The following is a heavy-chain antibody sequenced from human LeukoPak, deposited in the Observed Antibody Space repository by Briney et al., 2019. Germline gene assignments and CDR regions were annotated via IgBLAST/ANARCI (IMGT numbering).Heavy chain of an antibody. CDR2: IYHSGDT. J-gene: IGHJ5*02. V-gene: IGHV4-38-2*02. D-gene: IGHD2-2*01. Sequence: PSETLSLTCIVSGYSITSGYYWGWIRQPPGKGLEWIGSIYHSGDTYYNPSLKSRVTISVDTSKNQFSLKLDSVTAADTAVYYCARLCLHVVKDNWFDPWGQGTLVTVSS. CDR1: GYSITSGYY. CDR3: ARLCLHVVKDNWFDP.